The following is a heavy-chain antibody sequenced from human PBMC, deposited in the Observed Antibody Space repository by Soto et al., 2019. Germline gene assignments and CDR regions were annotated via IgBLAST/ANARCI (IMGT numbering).Heavy chain of an antibody. CDR3: ARDYFEDF. CDR2: IYYSGAT. D-gene: IGHD3-22*01. Sequence: SETLSLTCDVSGDSISTSSYYWGWIRQPPGKGLEWIASIYYSGATYYNPSLQSRVTISVDTSNNRFSLTLSSLTAADTAVYFCARDYFEDFWGQGTLVTVSS. J-gene: IGHJ4*02. CDR1: GDSISTSSYY. V-gene: IGHV4-39*02.